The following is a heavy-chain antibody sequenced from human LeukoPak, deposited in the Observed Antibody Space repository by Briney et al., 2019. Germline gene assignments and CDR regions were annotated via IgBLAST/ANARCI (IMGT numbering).Heavy chain of an antibody. CDR2: IYSGGST. Sequence: GGSLRLSCAASGFTVSSNYMSWVRQAPGKGLEWVSVIYSGGSTYYADSVKGRFTISRDNSKNTLYLQMNSLRAEDTAVYYCATLLGDITCFNYWGQGTLVTVSS. V-gene: IGHV3-66*04. D-gene: IGHD2-21*01. CDR1: GFTVSSNY. CDR3: ATLLGDITCFNY. J-gene: IGHJ4*02.